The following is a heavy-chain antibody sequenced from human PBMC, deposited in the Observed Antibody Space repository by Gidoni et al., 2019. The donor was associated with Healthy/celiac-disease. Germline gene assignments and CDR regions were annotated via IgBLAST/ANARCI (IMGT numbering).Heavy chain of an antibody. Sequence: EVQLVESGGGLVKPGGSLRLSCAASGFTFSSYSMNWVRQAPGKGLEWVSSISSSSSYIYYADSVKGRFTISRDNAKNSLYLQMNSLRAEDTAVYYCARDARVTMVRGVRSGAFDIWGQGTMVTVSS. CDR3: ARDARVTMVRGVRSGAFDI. CDR1: GFTFSSYS. D-gene: IGHD3-10*01. CDR2: ISSSSSYI. V-gene: IGHV3-21*01. J-gene: IGHJ3*02.